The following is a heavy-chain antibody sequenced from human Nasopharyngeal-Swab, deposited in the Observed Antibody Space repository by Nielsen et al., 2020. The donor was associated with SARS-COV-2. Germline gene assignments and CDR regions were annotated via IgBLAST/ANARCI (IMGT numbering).Heavy chain of an antibody. V-gene: IGHV4-34*01. CDR3: ARGLSGIVPAPILGLGPYYYYYYMDV. Sequence: GSLRLSCAVYGGSFSGSYWGWIRQPPGKGPEWIAEINHSGSTNYNPSLKSRVTFSVDTSMNQVSLEVSSVTAADTAVYYCARGLSGIVPAPILGLGPYYYYYYMDVWGKGTTVTVSS. J-gene: IGHJ6*03. D-gene: IGHD2-2*01. CDR2: INHSGST. CDR1: GGSFSGSY.